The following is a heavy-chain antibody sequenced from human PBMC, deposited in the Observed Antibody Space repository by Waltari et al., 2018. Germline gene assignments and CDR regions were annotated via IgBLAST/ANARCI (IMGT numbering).Heavy chain of an antibody. D-gene: IGHD3-10*01. CDR1: GASITNSNSY. CDR3: ARNMESPYNAPYYFYYMDV. V-gene: IGHV4-39*01. J-gene: IGHJ6*03. Sequence: QLQLQESGPGLVKPSETLSLTCSVSGASITNSNSYWSWIRQPPGKGLEWIGSIYYRGSTYSSPTLKSRVTITVDTSKNQFFRKVSSVTVADTARYVCARNMESPYNAPYYFYYMDVWGKGTTVTVSS. CDR2: IYYRGST.